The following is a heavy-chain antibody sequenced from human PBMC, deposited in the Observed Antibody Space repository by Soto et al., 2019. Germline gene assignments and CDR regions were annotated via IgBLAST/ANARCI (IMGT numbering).Heavy chain of an antibody. CDR3: ARDFSRDYYDSSGYYQNNY. J-gene: IGHJ4*02. D-gene: IGHD3-22*01. CDR1: GLTFSSYS. V-gene: IGHV3-48*02. CDR2: ISSSSSTI. Sequence: GGSLRLSCAASGLTFSSYSMNWVRQAPGKGLEWVSYISSSSSTIYYADSVKGRSTISRDNAKNSLYLQMNSLRDEDTAVYYCARDFSRDYYDSSGYYQNNYWGQGTLVTVSS.